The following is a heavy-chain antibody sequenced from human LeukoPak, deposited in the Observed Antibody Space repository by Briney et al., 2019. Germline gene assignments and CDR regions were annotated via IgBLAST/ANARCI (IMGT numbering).Heavy chain of an antibody. CDR2: IVVGSGNT. D-gene: IGHD3-3*01. J-gene: IGHJ4*02. CDR3: AAAIITIFGVVSIDY. V-gene: IGHV1-58*02. CDR1: GFTFTSSA. Sequence: TSVKVSCKASGFTFTSSAIQWVRQARGQRLEWIGWIVVGSGNTNYAQKFQERVTITRDMSTSTAYIELSSLRSEDTAVYYCAAAIITIFGVVSIDYWGQGTLVTVSS.